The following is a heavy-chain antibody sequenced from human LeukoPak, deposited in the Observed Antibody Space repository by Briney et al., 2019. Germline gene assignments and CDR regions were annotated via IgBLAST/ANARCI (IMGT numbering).Heavy chain of an antibody. Sequence: VKVSCKASGGTVSSYAISWVRQAPGQGLEWMGRVIPIFGTANSAQKFQSRDTITADKSTSTAYMELSSLRSEDTAVYYCAREGYCSGGSCYSDYYYYMDVWGKGTTVTVSS. CDR1: GGTVSSYA. CDR3: AREGYCSGGSCYSDYYYYMDV. CDR2: VIPIFGTA. D-gene: IGHD2-15*01. V-gene: IGHV1-69*06. J-gene: IGHJ6*03.